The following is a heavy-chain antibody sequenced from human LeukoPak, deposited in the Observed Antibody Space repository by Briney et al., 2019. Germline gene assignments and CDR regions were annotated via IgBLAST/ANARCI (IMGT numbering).Heavy chain of an antibody. Sequence: GGSLRLSCAASGFTFITYSMNWVRQAPGKGLEWVSYISSTSSTIYYADSVKGRFTISRDNAKNSLYLQMNSPRAEDTAVYYCARGVYGDYYFDYWGQGTLVTVSP. J-gene: IGHJ4*02. CDR2: ISSTSSTI. D-gene: IGHD4-17*01. V-gene: IGHV3-48*01. CDR1: GFTFITYS. CDR3: ARGVYGDYYFDY.